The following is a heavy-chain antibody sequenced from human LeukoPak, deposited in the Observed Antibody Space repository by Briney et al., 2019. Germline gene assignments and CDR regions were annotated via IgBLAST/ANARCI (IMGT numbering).Heavy chain of an antibody. CDR2: IKQDGSEK. V-gene: IGHV3-7*01. D-gene: IGHD6-13*01. J-gene: IGHJ6*03. CDR1: GFTFSSYW. CDR3: AREGPAAAAGTPFTYYYYYYMDV. Sequence: GGSLRLSCAASGFTFSSYWMSWVRQVPGKGLEWVANIKQDGSEKYYVDSVKGRFTISRDNAKNSLYLQMNSLRAEDTAVYCCAREGPAAAAGTPFTYYYYYYMDVWGKGTTVTVSS.